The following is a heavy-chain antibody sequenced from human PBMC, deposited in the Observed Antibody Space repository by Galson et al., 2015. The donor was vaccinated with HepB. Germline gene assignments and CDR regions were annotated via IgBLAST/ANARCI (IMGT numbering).Heavy chain of an antibody. CDR1: GGTFSSYA. V-gene: IGHV1-69*13. CDR3: AGVRSYGPNKNFYYYGMDV. D-gene: IGHD5-18*01. Sequence: SVKVSCKASGGTFSSYAISWVRQAPGQGLEWMGKITPVFRTANYAQKFQGRVTITPDESTSTAYMELSSLRSEDTAVYYCAGVRSYGPNKNFYYYGMDVWGQGTTVTVSS. J-gene: IGHJ6*02. CDR2: ITPVFRTA.